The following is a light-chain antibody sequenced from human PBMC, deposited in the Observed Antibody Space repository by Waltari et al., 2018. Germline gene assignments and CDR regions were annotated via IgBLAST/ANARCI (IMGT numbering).Light chain of an antibody. Sequence: SYVLTQPPSVSVAPGPTARIPCGGNNLGSERVHWYQQKPGQAPVLVVYDDGDRPSGIPERFSGSNSGNTATLTINRVEAGDEADYYCQVWDSSSDHLVVFGGGTKLTVL. CDR1: NLGSER. CDR3: QVWDSSSDHLVV. CDR2: DDG. V-gene: IGLV3-21*02. J-gene: IGLJ2*01.